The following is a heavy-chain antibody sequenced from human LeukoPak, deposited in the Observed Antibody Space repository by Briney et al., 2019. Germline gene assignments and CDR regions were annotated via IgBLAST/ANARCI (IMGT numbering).Heavy chain of an antibody. J-gene: IGHJ3*02. Sequence: SVKVSCKASGGTFSSYAISWVRQAPGQGLEWMGGIIPIFGTANYAQKFQGRVAITADKSTSTAYMELSSLRSEDTAVYYCARAYMVRGVITPNAFDIWGQGTMVTVSS. D-gene: IGHD3-10*01. CDR3: ARAYMVRGVITPNAFDI. V-gene: IGHV1-69*06. CDR2: IIPIFGTA. CDR1: GGTFSSYA.